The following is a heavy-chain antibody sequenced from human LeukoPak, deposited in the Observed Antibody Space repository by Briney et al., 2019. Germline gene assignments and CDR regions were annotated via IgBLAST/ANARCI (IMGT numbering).Heavy chain of an antibody. V-gene: IGHV1-3*01. CDR2: INAGNGNT. CDR3: ARESALVVGRQNWLDP. Sequence: ASVNVSCKASGYTFTSYAMHWVRQAPGQRLEWMGWINAGNGNTKYSQKFQGRVTITRDTSASTAYMELSSLRSEDTAVYYCARESALVVGRQNWLDPWGQGTLVTVSS. D-gene: IGHD2-15*01. J-gene: IGHJ5*02. CDR1: GYTFTSYA.